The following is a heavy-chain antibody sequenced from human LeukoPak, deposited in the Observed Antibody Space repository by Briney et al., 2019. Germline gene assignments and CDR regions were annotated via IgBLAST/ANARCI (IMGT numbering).Heavy chain of an antibody. CDR2: ISGSGGST. D-gene: IGHD3-10*01. Sequence: QPGGSLRLSCAASGFTFSSYGMSWVRQAPGKGLEWVSAISGSGGSTYYADSVKGRFTISRDNSKNTLYLQMNSLRAEDTAVYYCAKDLRPRGGFGELFHYYYYYMDVWGKGTTVTISS. CDR3: AKDLRPRGGFGELFHYYYYYMDV. V-gene: IGHV3-23*01. CDR1: GFTFSSYG. J-gene: IGHJ6*03.